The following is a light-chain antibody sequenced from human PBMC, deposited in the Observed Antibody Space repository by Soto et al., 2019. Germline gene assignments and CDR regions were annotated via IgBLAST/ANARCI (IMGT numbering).Light chain of an antibody. V-gene: IGLV2-14*01. CDR3: NSHTSGDFRV. Sequence: QSALTQPASVSGSPGQSITISCTGTSSDVGRYNHVSWYQHHPGKAPKPIISEVSNRPPGVSNRFSGSKSGYTASLTISGLQAEDEADYYCNSHTSGDFRVFGTGTKVTVL. CDR2: EVS. CDR1: SSDVGRYNH. J-gene: IGLJ1*01.